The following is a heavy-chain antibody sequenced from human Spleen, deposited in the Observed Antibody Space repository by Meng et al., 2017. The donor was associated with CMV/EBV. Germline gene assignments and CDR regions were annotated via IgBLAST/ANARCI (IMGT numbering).Heavy chain of an antibody. CDR2: INPSGGST. CDR3: ARGGGHCSSTSCFTSSGYYYGMDV. Sequence: ASVKVSCKASGYTFSSYGLTWVRQAPGQGLEWMGIINPSGGSTSYAQKFQGRVTMTRDTSTSTVYMELSSLRSEDTAVYYCARGGGHCSSTSCFTSSGYYYGMDVWGQGTTVTVSS. V-gene: IGHV1-46*01. D-gene: IGHD2-2*01. CDR1: GYTFSSYG. J-gene: IGHJ6*02.